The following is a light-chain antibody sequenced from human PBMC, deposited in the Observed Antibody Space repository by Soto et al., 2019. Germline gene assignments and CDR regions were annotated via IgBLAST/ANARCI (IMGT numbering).Light chain of an antibody. CDR3: QSYDSSLSVV. CDR2: GNS. Sequence: QSVLTQPPSVSGAPGQRVTFPGPGGSSNIGAGYDVHWYQQLPGTAPKLLIYGNSNRPSGVPDRFSGSKSGTSASLAITGLQAEDEADYYCQSYDSSLSVVFGGGTKLTVL. V-gene: IGLV1-40*01. CDR1: SSNIGAGYD. J-gene: IGLJ2*01.